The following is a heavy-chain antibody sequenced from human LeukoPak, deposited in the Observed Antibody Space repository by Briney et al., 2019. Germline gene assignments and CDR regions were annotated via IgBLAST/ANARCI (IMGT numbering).Heavy chain of an antibody. CDR3: ARTSLDFWSGPYYMDV. J-gene: IGHJ6*03. D-gene: IGHD3-3*01. CDR2: INPNSGGT. Sequence: GASVKVSCKASGYTFTGYYMHWVRQAPGQGLEWMGWINPNSGGTNYAQKFQGRVTMTRDTSISTAYMQLRRLRSDDTAVYYCARTSLDFWSGPYYMDVWGKGTTVTVSS. V-gene: IGHV1-2*02. CDR1: GYTFTGYY.